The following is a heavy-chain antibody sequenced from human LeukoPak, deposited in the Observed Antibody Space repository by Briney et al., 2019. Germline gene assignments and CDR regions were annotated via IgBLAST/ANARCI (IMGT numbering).Heavy chain of an antibody. CDR1: GGSFSGYY. J-gene: IGHJ4*02. Sequence: SETLSLTCAVYGGSFSGYYWSWIRQPPGKGLEWIGEINHSGSTNYNPSLKSRVTISVDTSKNQFSLKLSSVTAADTAVNYCARGRPKKDFDYWGQGTLVTVSS. CDR3: ARGRPKKDFDY. CDR2: INHSGST. V-gene: IGHV4-34*01.